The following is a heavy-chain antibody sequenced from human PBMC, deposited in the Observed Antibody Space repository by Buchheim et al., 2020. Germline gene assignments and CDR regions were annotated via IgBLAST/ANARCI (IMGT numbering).Heavy chain of an antibody. J-gene: IGHJ4*02. CDR1: GFTFSNYG. Sequence: QVQLVESGGGVVQPGRSLRLSCAASGFTFSNYGMHWVRQAPGKGLEWVAVISYDGNNKYYADSVKGRFTISSDNSKNTLYLQMNSLRAEDTAVYYCAKGTVWTDWGQGTL. CDR3: AKGTVWTD. V-gene: IGHV3-30*18. D-gene: IGHD2-8*01. CDR2: ISYDGNNK.